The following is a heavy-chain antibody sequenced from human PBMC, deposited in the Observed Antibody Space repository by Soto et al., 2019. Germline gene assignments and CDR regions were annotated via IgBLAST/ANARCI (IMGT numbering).Heavy chain of an antibody. CDR1: GYTFRSYG. Sequence: SSVKVSCKASGYTFRSYGISWVRQAPGQGLEWVGWISAYNGDTHYAPKFQDRITLTTETSTDTAYMELRSLRLDDTAVYYCASDWSRYYYNSGLSWFYWGQGSLVPVSS. V-gene: IGHV1-18*04. D-gene: IGHD6-19*01. CDR3: ASDWSRYYYNSGLSWFY. CDR2: ISAYNGDT. J-gene: IGHJ4*02.